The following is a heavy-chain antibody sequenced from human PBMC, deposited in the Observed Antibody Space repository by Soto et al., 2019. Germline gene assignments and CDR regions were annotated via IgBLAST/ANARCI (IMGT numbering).Heavy chain of an antibody. V-gene: IGHV7-4-1*01. Sequence: ASVKVSCKASGYTFTSYALNWVRQAPGQGLEWMGWINTNTGNPTSAQGFTGRFVFSVDTSVSTAYLQIFSLKAEDTAVYYCARVTRNDDAFDIWGQGTLVTVSS. CDR1: GYTFTSYA. J-gene: IGHJ3*02. CDR3: ARVTRNDDAFDI. D-gene: IGHD1-1*01. CDR2: INTNTGNP.